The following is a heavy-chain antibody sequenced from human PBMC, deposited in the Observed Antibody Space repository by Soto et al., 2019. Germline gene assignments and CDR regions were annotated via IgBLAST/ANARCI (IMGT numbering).Heavy chain of an antibody. J-gene: IGHJ6*02. CDR1: GYTFTSYG. CDR2: IRAYNGNT. V-gene: IGHV1-18*01. CDR3: ARFYGSGSPRAWYYNGIDV. D-gene: IGHD3-10*01. Sequence: QVQMVPSGAEVQKPGASVKVSCKASGYTFTSYGISGVRQARGQGLEWMLWIRAYNGNTNYAQKLQGRVTMTTDTSTITAYMELSSLSSDVTAVYYCARFYGSGSPRAWYYNGIDVWGQGTTVTVSS.